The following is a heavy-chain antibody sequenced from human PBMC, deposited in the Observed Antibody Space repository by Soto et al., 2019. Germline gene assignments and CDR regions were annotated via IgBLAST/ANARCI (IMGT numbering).Heavy chain of an antibody. V-gene: IGHV1-69*02. CDR1: GGTFSSYT. D-gene: IGHD3-22*01. CDR3: ARYGRSLDSSGYFDY. CDR2: IIPILGIA. J-gene: IGHJ4*02. Sequence: VKVSCKASGGTFSSYTISWVRQAPGQGLEWMGRIIPILGIANYAQKFQGRVTITADKSTSTAYMELSSLRSEDTAVYYCARYGRSLDSSGYFDYWGQGTLVTVSS.